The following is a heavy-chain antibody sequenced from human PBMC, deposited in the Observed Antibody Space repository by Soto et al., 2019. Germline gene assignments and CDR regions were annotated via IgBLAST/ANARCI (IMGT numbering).Heavy chain of an antibody. V-gene: IGHV3-23*01. CDR2: ILGRGDT. CDR1: GFTFSSFA. Sequence: EVQLLESGGGSVQPGGSLRLSCAASGFTFSSFAMSWVRQAPGKGLEWVSGILGRGDTYYEESVKGRFTISRDNSKNTLFLQLNSLRVEDTAIYYCVKDVRPDGYRDFDYWGQGTLVTVSS. D-gene: IGHD5-12*01. J-gene: IGHJ4*02. CDR3: VKDVRPDGYRDFDY.